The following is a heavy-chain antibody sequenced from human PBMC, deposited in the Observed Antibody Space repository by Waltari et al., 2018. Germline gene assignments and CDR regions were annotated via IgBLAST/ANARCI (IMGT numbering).Heavy chain of an antibody. V-gene: IGHV3-43D*03. CDR3: AKDMARDIAVAGPEGFDY. Sequence: EVQLVASGGVVVQPGGSLILSCAASGFAFVVFALNWVRPAPGTGLEWVSLISWDGGSTYYADSVKGRFTISRDNSKNSLYLQMNSLRAEDTALYYCAKDMARDIAVAGPEGFDYWGQGTLVTVSS. CDR1: GFAFVVFA. CDR2: ISWDGGST. D-gene: IGHD6-19*01. J-gene: IGHJ4*02.